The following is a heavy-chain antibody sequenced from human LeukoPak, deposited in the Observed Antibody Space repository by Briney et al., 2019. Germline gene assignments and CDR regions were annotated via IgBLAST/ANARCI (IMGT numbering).Heavy chain of an antibody. D-gene: IGHD1-14*01. V-gene: IGHV3-23*01. Sequence: GGSLRLSCGASGFTFSSYVMSWVRQAPGKGLEWVSGISGRGSSTYYADSVKGRFTISRDNSKNTLYLQMNSLRAEDTAVHYSARQPDDFRGCNNGQDFFDYWAREPWSPSPQ. J-gene: IGHJ4*02. CDR2: ISGRGSST. CDR1: GFTFSSYV. CDR3: ARQPDDFRGCNNGQDFFDY.